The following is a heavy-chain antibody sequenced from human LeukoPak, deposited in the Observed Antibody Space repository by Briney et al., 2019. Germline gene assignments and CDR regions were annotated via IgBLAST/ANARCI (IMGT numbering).Heavy chain of an antibody. CDR2: ISSSGSTI. D-gene: IGHD3-9*01. Sequence: GGSLRLSCAASGFTFSDYYMSWIRQAPGKGLEWVSYISSSGSTIYYADSVKGRFTISRDNAKNSLYLQMNSLRAEDTAVYYCAKDTVRYFDWLIFDYWGQGTLVTVSS. V-gene: IGHV3-11*04. CDR3: AKDTVRYFDWLIFDY. J-gene: IGHJ4*02. CDR1: GFTFSDYY.